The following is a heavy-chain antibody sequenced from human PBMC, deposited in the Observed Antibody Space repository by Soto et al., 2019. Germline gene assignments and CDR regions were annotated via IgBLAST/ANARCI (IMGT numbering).Heavy chain of an antibody. V-gene: IGHV4-39*01. CDR1: GGSISGSGHY. J-gene: IGHJ4*02. CDR2: ISYSGNT. CDR3: ARPLARKSSSSSFEY. Sequence: SETLSLTCTVSGGSISGSGHYWGWVRQPPGKGLEWIASISYSGNTYYNPSLKSRVTISVDSSKNQISLKLSSMTATDTAVYYCARPLARKSSSSSFEYWGQGILVTAPQ. D-gene: IGHD6-6*01.